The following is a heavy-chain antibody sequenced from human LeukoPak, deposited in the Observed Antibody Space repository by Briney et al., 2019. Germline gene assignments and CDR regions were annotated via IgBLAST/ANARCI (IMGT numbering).Heavy chain of an antibody. CDR1: GYTFTSCA. CDR3: ASIYGSGSYPEI. V-gene: IGHV1-3*01. D-gene: IGHD3-10*01. CDR2: INAGNGNT. Sequence: ASVKVSCKASGYTFTSCAMHWVRQAPGQRLEWMGWINAGNGNTKYSQKFQGRVTITRDTSASTAYMELSSLRSEDTAVYYCASIYGSGSYPEIWGHGALVTVSS. J-gene: IGHJ4*01.